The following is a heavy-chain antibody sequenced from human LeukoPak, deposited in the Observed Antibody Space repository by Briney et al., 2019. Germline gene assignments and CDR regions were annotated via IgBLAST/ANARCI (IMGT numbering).Heavy chain of an antibody. Sequence: GGSLRLSCAASGFTFSSYAMHWVRQAPGKGLEWVAVISYDGSNKYYADSVKGRFTISRDNPKNTLYLQMNSLRAEDTAVYYCARDFTPEYYYYGMDVWGQGTTVTVSS. CDR3: ARDFTPEYYYYGMDV. CDR1: GFTFSSYA. V-gene: IGHV3-30-3*01. J-gene: IGHJ6*02. CDR2: ISYDGSNK.